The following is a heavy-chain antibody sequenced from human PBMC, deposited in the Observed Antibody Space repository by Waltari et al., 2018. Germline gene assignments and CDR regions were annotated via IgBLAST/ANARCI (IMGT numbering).Heavy chain of an antibody. CDR2: IIPIFGTA. V-gene: IGHV1-69*12. CDR1: GGTFSSYA. Sequence: QVQLVQSGAEVKKPGSSVQVSCKASGGTFSSYAISWVRQAPGQGLEWMGGIIPIFGTANYAQKFQGRVTITADESTSTAYMELSSLRSEDTAVYYCARDRGAYYDYVWGAGIFDYWGQGTLVTVSS. D-gene: IGHD3-16*01. CDR3: ARDRGAYYDYVWGAGIFDY. J-gene: IGHJ4*02.